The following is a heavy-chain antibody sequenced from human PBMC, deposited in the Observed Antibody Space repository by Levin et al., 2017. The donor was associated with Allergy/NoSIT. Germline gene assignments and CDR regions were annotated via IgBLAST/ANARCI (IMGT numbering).Heavy chain of an antibody. J-gene: IGHJ4*02. D-gene: IGHD3-10*01. V-gene: IGHV4-61*02. CDR3: ARAEEGSQH. Sequence: SETLSLTCKVSGGSISSGSYYWSWIRQPAAKGLEWIGRIYSSGSANYNPSLKSRVTISVDTSKNQFSLKLSFVTAADTAVYYCARAEEGSQHWGQGTLVTVSS. CDR2: IYSSGSA. CDR1: GGSISSGSYY.